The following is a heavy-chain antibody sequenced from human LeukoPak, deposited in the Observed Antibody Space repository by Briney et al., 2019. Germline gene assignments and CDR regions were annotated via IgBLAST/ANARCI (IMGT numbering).Heavy chain of an antibody. J-gene: IGHJ3*02. CDR2: IKHDGSEK. V-gene: IGHV3-7*03. D-gene: IGHD1-26*01. CDR3: AKVAGIVGAWGAFDI. CDR1: GFIFTNYF. Sequence: EGSLRLSCAASGFIFTNYFMSWVRQAPGKGLEWVASIKHDGSEKYYVDSVRGRFTTSRDNTMNSLYLQMSSLRAEDTAVYYCAKVAGIVGAWGAFDIWGQGTMVTVSS.